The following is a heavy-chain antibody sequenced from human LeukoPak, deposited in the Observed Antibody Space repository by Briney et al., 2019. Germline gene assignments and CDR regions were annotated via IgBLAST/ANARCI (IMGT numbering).Heavy chain of an antibody. CDR3: ARSLQLWSDY. V-gene: IGHV1-3*01. J-gene: IGHJ4*02. CDR1: GYSFISYA. D-gene: IGHD5-18*01. Sequence: ASVKVSCKAFGYSFISYAMHWVRQAPGQRLEWMGWINAGNGNTKYSQKFRDKVTITRDTSASTAYMELSSLSSEDTAVYYCARSLQLWSDYWGQGTLVTVSS. CDR2: INAGNGNT.